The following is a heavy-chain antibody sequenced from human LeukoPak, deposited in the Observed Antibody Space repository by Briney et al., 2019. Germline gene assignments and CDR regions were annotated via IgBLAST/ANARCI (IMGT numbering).Heavy chain of an antibody. CDR1: GYTFTSYA. J-gene: IGHJ4*02. D-gene: IGHD3-22*01. V-gene: IGHV1-46*01. CDR3: ARGTTYYYDSSGYYPYYFGY. CDR2: INPSGGST. Sequence: ASVKVSCNASGYTFTSYAMNWVRQPPGQGLEWMGIINPSGGSTSYAQKFQGRVTMTRDKSTSTVYMELSSPRSEDTAVYYCARGTTYYYDSSGYYPYYFGYWGQGTLVTVSS.